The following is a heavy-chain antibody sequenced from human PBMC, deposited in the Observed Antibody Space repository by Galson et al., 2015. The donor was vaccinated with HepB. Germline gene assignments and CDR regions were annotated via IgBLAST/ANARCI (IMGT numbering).Heavy chain of an antibody. Sequence: SLRLSCAASGFTVSSNYMSWVRQAPGKGLEWVSVIYSGGSAYSADSVKGRFTISRYHSKNTLYLQMNSLRVEDTAVYYRASGPRGGATLYWGQGTLVTVSS. CDR3: ASGPRGGATLY. J-gene: IGHJ4*02. CDR1: GFTVSSNY. D-gene: IGHD1-26*01. CDR2: IYSGGSA. V-gene: IGHV3-53*04.